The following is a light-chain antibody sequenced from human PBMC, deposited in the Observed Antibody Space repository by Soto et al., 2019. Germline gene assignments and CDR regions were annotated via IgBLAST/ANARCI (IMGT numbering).Light chain of an antibody. CDR3: LRSFPDTYV. CDR2: DTT. Sequence: QAVVTQEPSLTVSPGGTVTLTCGSSTGPVTTGHYAYWFQQMPGQAPKALIYDTTTSHYWTPARFAGSLLVDKAALTRAGAQPEDEADYYCLRSFPDTYVFGPGTKLAVL. V-gene: IGLV7-46*01. CDR1: TGPVTTGHY. J-gene: IGLJ1*01.